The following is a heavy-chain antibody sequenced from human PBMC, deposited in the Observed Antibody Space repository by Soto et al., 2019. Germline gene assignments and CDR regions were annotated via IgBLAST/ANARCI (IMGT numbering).Heavy chain of an antibody. D-gene: IGHD4-17*01. V-gene: IGHV1-2*04. CDR1: GYTFTGYY. J-gene: IGHJ6*03. CDR3: ARGSTVTTSYYYYYMDV. CDR2: INPNSGGT. Sequence: GASVKVSCKASGYTFTGYYMHWVRQAPGQGLEWMGWINPNSGGTNYAQKFQGWGTVTRDTSISIAYMELSRLRSDATAVYYCARGSTVTTSYYYYYMDVWGKGTPVTVSS.